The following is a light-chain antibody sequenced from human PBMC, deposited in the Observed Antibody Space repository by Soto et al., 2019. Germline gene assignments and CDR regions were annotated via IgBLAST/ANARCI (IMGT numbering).Light chain of an antibody. CDR1: TSNIGAGYD. CDR2: RKS. CDR3: QSYDSSLSAAV. V-gene: IGLV1-40*01. Sequence: QPVLTQPPSVSGAPGQKVIIACTGSTSNIGAGYDVHWYQQLPGTAPKLLIYRKSNRPSGVPDRLPGSKSGTSASLAITGLQVEDEADYYCQSYDSSLSAAVFGGGTKLTVL. J-gene: IGLJ3*02.